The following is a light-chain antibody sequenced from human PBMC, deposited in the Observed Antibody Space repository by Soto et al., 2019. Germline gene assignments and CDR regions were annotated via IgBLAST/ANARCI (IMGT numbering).Light chain of an antibody. CDR3: QQYNNWPIT. CDR2: GAS. CDR1: QSVGDN. J-gene: IGKJ5*01. Sequence: VMTQSPATPSVSPGERVTLSCRSSQSVGDNLAWFQQKPGQGPRLLIYGASTRATGIPVRFSGSGSETDFTLTISSLRSEDSAVYLCQQYNNWPITFGQGIRLEI. V-gene: IGKV3-15*01.